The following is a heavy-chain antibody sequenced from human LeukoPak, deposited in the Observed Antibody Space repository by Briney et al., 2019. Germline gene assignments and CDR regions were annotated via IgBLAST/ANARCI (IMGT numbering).Heavy chain of an antibody. CDR2: ISTYNGKT. J-gene: IGHJ4*02. CDR1: GYTFTNSY. V-gene: IGHV1-18*01. D-gene: IGHD1-26*01. Sequence: ASVKDSCKASGYTFTNSYISWVRLAPGQGLEWMGWISTYNGKTNYAQQFQGRVTMSTDTSTSTAYMELRSLRSDDTAVYYCARRIWSASTTTAPYYFAYWGQGTLVTVSS. CDR3: ARRIWSASTTTAPYYFAY.